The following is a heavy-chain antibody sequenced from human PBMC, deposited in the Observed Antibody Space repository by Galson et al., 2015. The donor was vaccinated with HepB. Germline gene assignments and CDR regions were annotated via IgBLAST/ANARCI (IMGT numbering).Heavy chain of an antibody. J-gene: IGHJ2*01. CDR2: ISSSSYSK. CDR3: EGADFASNAHWYFDL. V-gene: IGHV3-48*02. D-gene: IGHD4-11*01. CDR1: GFTFGSFT. Sequence: SLRLSCADSGFTFGSFTMDWVRQAPGKGLEWVSYISSSSYSKYYADSVKGRFTISRDNAKNSLYMQMHSLREEDTAVSYCEGADFASNAHWYFDLWGRGTLVTVAS.